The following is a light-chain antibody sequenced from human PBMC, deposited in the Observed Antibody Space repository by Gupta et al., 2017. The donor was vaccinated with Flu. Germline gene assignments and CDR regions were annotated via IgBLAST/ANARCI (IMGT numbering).Light chain of an antibody. CDR2: GAS. Sequence: ATLSVSPGERATLSCRASQSVSSNLAWYQQKPGQAPRLLIYGASTRATGIPARFRGSGSGTEFTLTISSLQSEDFAVYYCQQYNNGPPWTFGQGTKVEIK. CDR1: QSVSSN. V-gene: IGKV3-15*01. J-gene: IGKJ1*01. CDR3: QQYNNGPPWT.